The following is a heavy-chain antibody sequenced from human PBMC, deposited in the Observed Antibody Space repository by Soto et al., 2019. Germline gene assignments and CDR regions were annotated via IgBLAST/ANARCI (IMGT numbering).Heavy chain of an antibody. D-gene: IGHD3-3*01. CDR1: GGTFSSYA. V-gene: IGHV1-69*13. J-gene: IGHJ4*02. CDR2: IIPIFGTA. Sequence: GASVKVSCKASGGTFSSYAISWVLEAPGQGLEWMGGIIPIFGTANYAQKFQGRVTITADESTSTAYMELSSLRSEDTAVYYCARVKDFWSGYWYYFDYWGQGTLVTVAS. CDR3: ARVKDFWSGYWYYFDY.